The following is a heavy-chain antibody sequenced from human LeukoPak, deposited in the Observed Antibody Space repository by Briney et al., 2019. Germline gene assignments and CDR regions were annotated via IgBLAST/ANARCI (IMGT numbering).Heavy chain of an antibody. D-gene: IGHD2/OR15-2a*01. CDR3: ARGLPLWDY. CDR1: RFTFSNYW. CDR2: INTDGSST. Sequence: GGSLRLSCAASRFTFSNYWMHWVRRAPGKGLVWVSRINTDGSSTIYADSVKGRFTISRDNAKNSLYLQMNSLRAEDTAVYYCARGLPLWDYWGQGTLVTVSS. J-gene: IGHJ4*02. V-gene: IGHV3-74*01.